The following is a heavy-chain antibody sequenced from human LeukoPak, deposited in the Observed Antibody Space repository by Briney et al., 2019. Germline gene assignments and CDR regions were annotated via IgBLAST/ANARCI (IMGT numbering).Heavy chain of an antibody. J-gene: IGHJ4*02. CDR1: GFTFSISA. Sequence: GGPLRLSCAASGFTFSISAMSWVRQVPGKGLECVSGISDSGGSTFYADSVKGRFTISRDNSKNILYLQMNSLRADDTAVYYCAKVSESNFDILTGYYTPHYFDYWGQGTLVTVSS. D-gene: IGHD3-9*01. V-gene: IGHV3-23*01. CDR2: ISDSGGST. CDR3: AKVSESNFDILTGYYTPHYFDY.